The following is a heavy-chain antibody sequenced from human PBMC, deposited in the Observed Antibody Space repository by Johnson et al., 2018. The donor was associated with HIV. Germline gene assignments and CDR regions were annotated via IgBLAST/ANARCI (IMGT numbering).Heavy chain of an antibody. CDR2: IGTAGDT. V-gene: IGHV3-13*01. J-gene: IGHJ3*02. Sequence: MQLVESGGGVVRPGGSLRLSCAASGFTFSSYHMHWVRQATGKGLEWVSAIGTAGDTYYPGSVKGRFTISRENAKNSLYLQMNSLRAEDTAVYYCARVQSLQWELLDGDAFDIWGQGTMVTVSS. D-gene: IGHD1-26*01. CDR3: ARVQSLQWELLDGDAFDI. CDR1: GFTFSSYH.